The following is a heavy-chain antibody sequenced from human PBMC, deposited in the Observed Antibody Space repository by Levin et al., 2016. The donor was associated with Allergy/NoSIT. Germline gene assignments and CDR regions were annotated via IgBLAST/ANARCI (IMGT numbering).Heavy chain of an antibody. CDR2: ISAYNGNT. CDR3: ARDRPPQH. Sequence: WVRQAPGQGLEWMGWISAYNGNTNYAQKLQGRVTMTTDTSTSTAYMELRSLRSDDTAVYYCARDRPPQHWGQGTLVTVSS. J-gene: IGHJ1*01. V-gene: IGHV1-18*01.